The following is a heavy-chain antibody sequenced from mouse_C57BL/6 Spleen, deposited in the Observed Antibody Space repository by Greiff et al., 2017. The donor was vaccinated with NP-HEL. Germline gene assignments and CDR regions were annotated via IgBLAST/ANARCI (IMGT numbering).Heavy chain of an antibody. J-gene: IGHJ2*01. CDR3: ARNYYGSSYRIDY. D-gene: IGHD1-1*01. V-gene: IGHV5-6*02. CDR1: GFTFSSYG. CDR2: ISSGGSYT. Sequence: DVKLVESGGDLVKPGGSLKLSCAASGFTFSSYGMSWVRQTPDKRLEWVATISSGGSYTYYPDSVKGRFTISRDNAKNTLYLQMSSLKSEDPAMYYCARNYYGSSYRIDYWGQGTTLTVSS.